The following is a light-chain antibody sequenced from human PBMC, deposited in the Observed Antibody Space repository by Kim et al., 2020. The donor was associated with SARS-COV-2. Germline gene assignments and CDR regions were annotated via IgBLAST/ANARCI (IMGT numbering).Light chain of an antibody. CDR1: GGGIASNY. CDR3: QSYDSSNWV. J-gene: IGLJ3*02. Sequence: TVTTSRPVSGGGIASNYVQWYQQRPGSAPPTVIYEDNQRSSGVPDRFSGSIDSSPNSASLTISGLKTEDEADYYCQSYDSSNWVFGGGTQLTVL. CDR2: EDN. V-gene: IGLV6-57*02.